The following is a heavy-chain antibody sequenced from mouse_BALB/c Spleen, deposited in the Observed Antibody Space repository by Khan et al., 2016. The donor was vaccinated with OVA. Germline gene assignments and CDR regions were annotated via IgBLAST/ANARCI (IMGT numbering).Heavy chain of an antibody. J-gene: IGHJ1*01. V-gene: IGHV2-6-4*01. CDR1: GFSLSRYS. D-gene: IGHD3-3*01. Sequence: QVQLKESGPGLVAPSQSLSITCTVSGFSLSRYSVNWVRQPPGKGLEWLGMIWSGGSTDYNSALKSRLSISKDNSKSQVFLTMNSLQSDEPAMYSCSRNGDGGSYWYFDVWGAGTTVTVSS. CDR3: SRNGDGGSYWYFDV. CDR2: IWSGGST.